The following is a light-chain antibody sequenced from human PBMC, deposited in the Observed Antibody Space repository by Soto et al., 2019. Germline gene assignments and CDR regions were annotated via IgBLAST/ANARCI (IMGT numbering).Light chain of an antibody. Sequence: AIQMTQSPSSLSASVGDRVTITCRASQDIRTELGWYQQKPGKAPQLLIYASFNLQSGVPSRFSGSGSGTDFSLTINSVQPEDFATYYCLQDPKYPRTFGQGTEVDIK. CDR1: QDIRTE. CDR2: ASF. J-gene: IGKJ1*01. V-gene: IGKV1-6*01. CDR3: LQDPKYPRT.